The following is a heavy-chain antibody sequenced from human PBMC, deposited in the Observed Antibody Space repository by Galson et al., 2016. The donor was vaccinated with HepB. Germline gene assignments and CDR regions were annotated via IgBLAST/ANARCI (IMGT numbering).Heavy chain of an antibody. V-gene: IGHV3-53*01. Sequence: SLRLSCAASGLTVSSNYMNWVRRRQGKGLEWVSVMYSGGGTDYADSVKGRFTISRDNSKNTLYLQMNSLRVEDTAVYYCARANIVYRGVFDAFDFWGQGAMVTVSS. CDR1: GLTVSSNY. J-gene: IGHJ3*01. CDR2: MYSGGGT. D-gene: IGHD2/OR15-2a*01. CDR3: ARANIVYRGVFDAFDF.